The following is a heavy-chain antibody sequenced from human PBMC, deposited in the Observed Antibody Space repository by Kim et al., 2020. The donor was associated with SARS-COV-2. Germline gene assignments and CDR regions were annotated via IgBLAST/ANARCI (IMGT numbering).Heavy chain of an antibody. D-gene: IGHD3-10*01. J-gene: IGHJ4*02. Sequence: SETLSLTCTVSGGSISSSSYYWGWLRQPPGKGLEWIGSIYYSGSTYYNPSLKSRVTISVDTSKNQFSLKLSSVTAADTAVYYCARRGGITMVRGPLDYWGQGTLVTVSS. CDR1: GGSISSSSYY. CDR2: IYYSGST. V-gene: IGHV4-39*01. CDR3: ARRGGITMVRGPLDY.